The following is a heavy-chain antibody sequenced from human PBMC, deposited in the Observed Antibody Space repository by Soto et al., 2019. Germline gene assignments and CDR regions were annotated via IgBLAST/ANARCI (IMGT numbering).Heavy chain of an antibody. CDR3: VRDLSIMHYPSEADTDF. Sequence: EVQLVESGGGLVQPGGSLRLSCAASGFTFSSYWMHWVRQAPGKGLMWVSRLNTDGSSTSYADSVKGRFTISRDNAKNTLFLQMSSLRAEDTAVYYCVRDLSIMHYPSEADTDFWGQGTLVTVSS. CDR2: LNTDGSST. J-gene: IGHJ4*02. CDR1: GFTFSSYW. D-gene: IGHD3-16*01. V-gene: IGHV3-74*01.